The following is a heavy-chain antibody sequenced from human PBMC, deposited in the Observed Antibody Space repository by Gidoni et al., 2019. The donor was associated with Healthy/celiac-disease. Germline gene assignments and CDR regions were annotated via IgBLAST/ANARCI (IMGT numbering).Heavy chain of an antibody. CDR2: FDPEDGET. D-gene: IGHD2-2*01. CDR3: ATGADIVVVPAARSFDY. V-gene: IGHV1-24*01. Sequence: QVQLVQSGAEVNKPGASVKCASKLSGYTLTELSMHLVRQAPGKGREWMGGFDPEDGETIYAQKFQCRVIMTEDTSTDTAYMELSSLRSEDTAVYYCATGADIVVVPAARSFDYWGQGTLVTVSS. CDR1: GYTLTELS. J-gene: IGHJ4*02.